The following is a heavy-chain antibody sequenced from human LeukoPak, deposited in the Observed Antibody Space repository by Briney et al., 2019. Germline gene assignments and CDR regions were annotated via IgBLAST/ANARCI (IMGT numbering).Heavy chain of an antibody. V-gene: IGHV1-18*01. Sequence: ASVKVSCKASGYSFTNYGISWVRQAPGQELEWMGWISAHNGNTNYAQKLQGRVTMTTDTSTSTAYMELRTLRSDDTAVYYCARDHSYASRGGSFDYWGQGTLVTVSS. CDR2: ISAHNGNT. CDR3: ARDHSYASRGGSFDY. J-gene: IGHJ4*02. CDR1: GYSFTNYG. D-gene: IGHD3-16*01.